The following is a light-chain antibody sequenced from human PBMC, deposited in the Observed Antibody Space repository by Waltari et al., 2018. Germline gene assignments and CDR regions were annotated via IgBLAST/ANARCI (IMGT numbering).Light chain of an antibody. Sequence: QTVVTQEPSLTVSPGGTVTLTCASNTGAVTADFYANWLQQKPGQTPRTLIHSTNKKHSWTPARFSGSLLGGKAALTLSSVQPEDEADYYCLLHYDDAQPWVFGGGTKLTVL. J-gene: IGLJ3*02. CDR2: STN. CDR3: LLHYDDAQPWV. V-gene: IGLV7-43*01. CDR1: TGAVTADFY.